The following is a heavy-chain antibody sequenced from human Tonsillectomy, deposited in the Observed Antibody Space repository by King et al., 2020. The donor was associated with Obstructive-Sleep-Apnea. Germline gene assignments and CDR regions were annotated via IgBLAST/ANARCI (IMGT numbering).Heavy chain of an antibody. Sequence: VQLVESGGGLVQPGGSLRLSCAASGFSFSTYCQSLVLQAPGKGLEWVSAISGSGGSTDYEGSVKDRFPVSRDNSKNTLYLQMNSLRVEDTALYYCAKAQIQAAAGPGGPVDYWGQGTLVTVSS. CDR3: AKAQIQAAAGPGGPVDY. CDR2: ISGSGGST. V-gene: IGHV3-23*04. CDR1: GFSFSTYC. D-gene: IGHD6-13*01. J-gene: IGHJ4*02.